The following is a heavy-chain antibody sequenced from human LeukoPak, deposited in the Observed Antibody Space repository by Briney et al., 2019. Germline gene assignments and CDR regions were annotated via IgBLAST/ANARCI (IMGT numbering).Heavy chain of an antibody. D-gene: IGHD6-19*01. J-gene: IGHJ4*02. Sequence: GGSLKLSCAASGFTFSDTAMHWVRQASGKGLGWVGRIRSKANNYATVYAASVKGRFTISRDDSKNTAYLQMNSLKTEDTAMYYCTRHPVPYSSGWSDYWGQGTLVTVSS. CDR2: IRSKANNYAT. CDR3: TRHPVPYSSGWSDY. CDR1: GFTFSDTA. V-gene: IGHV3-73*01.